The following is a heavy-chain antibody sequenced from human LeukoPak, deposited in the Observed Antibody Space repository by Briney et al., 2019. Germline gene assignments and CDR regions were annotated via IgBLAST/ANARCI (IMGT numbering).Heavy chain of an antibody. CDR2: IYYSVGT. CDR3: ASLSGYENFDY. CDR1: GGSISSSSYY. Sequence: SETLSLTCTVSGGSISSSSYYWGWIRQPPGKGLEWIGSIYYSVGTYYNPSLKSRVTISVDTSKNQFSLKLSSVTAADTAVYYCASLSGYENFDYWGQGTLVTVSS. J-gene: IGHJ4*02. D-gene: IGHD5-12*01. V-gene: IGHV4-39*01.